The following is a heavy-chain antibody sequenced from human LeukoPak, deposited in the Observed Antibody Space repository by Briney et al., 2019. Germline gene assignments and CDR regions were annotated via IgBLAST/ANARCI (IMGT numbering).Heavy chain of an antibody. CDR1: GFTVSDNY. D-gene: IGHD3-10*01. J-gene: IGHJ4*02. CDR2: IYRGGST. V-gene: IGHV3-53*01. Sequence: GGSLTLSCAASGFTVSDNYMNWVRQAPGKGPEWVSVIYRGGSTNYADSVKGRFTISRDNSKNTVYLQMNSLRAEDTAVYSCARGGGATAFDYWGQGTLVTVSS. CDR3: ARGGGATAFDY.